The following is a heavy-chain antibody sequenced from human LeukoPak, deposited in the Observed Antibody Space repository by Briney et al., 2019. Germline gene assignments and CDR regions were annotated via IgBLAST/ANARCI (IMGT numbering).Heavy chain of an antibody. CDR3: AKDRSSSWNEPTPDAFDI. V-gene: IGHV3-23*01. J-gene: IGHJ3*02. D-gene: IGHD6-13*01. Sequence: PGGSLRLSCAASGFTFSSYAMSWVRQAPGKGLEWVSAISGSGGSTYYADSVKGRFTISRDNSKNTLYLQMNSLRAEDTAVYYCAKDRSSSWNEPTPDAFDIWGQGTMVTVSS. CDR2: ISGSGGST. CDR1: GFTFSSYA.